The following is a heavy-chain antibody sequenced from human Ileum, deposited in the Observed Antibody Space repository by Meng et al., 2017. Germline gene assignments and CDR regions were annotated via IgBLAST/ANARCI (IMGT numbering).Heavy chain of an antibody. V-gene: IGHV4-61*08. CDR2: AST. CDR1: GGSVSSSGYQ. CDR3: ARDHWGSLDY. Sequence: QGQLQESGPGLVRPSENLSLICAVSGGSVSSSGYQWGWIRQPPGKGLEWIGYASTNYNPSLKSRVTISVDTSKNQFSLKLTSVTAADTAVYYCARDHWGSLDYWGQGVLVTVSS. J-gene: IGHJ4*02. D-gene: IGHD7-27*01.